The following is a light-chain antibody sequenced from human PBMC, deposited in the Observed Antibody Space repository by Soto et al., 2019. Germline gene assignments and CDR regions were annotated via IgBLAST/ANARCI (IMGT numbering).Light chain of an antibody. CDR1: VSDVGNFGP. V-gene: IGLV2-23*01. J-gene: IGLJ1*01. Sequence: QSVLTQPASVSGSPGQSITISCTGSVSDVGNFGPVSWYQQHPGQVPKLIIYEGNRRPSGVSSRFSGSKSGNTASLTISGLQAEDEADYYCCSYVGARTYVFGTGTKAPS. CDR3: CSYVGARTYV. CDR2: EGN.